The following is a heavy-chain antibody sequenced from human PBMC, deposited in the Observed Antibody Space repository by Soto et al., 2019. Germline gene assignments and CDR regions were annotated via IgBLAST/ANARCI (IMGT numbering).Heavy chain of an antibody. V-gene: IGHV3-9*01. CDR1: VFTFDDNA. D-gene: IGHD3-16*01. CDR3: AISQDRGGRTTFIH. Sequence: SLRVSCAFSVFTFDDNAMHWVRQAPEKGLEWVSGINWKSDIGYADSVKGRFTISRDNAENSLYLQMNSLRAEDTALYYCAISQDRGGRTTFIHWGQGTKVTVSS. J-gene: IGHJ4*02. CDR2: INWKSDI.